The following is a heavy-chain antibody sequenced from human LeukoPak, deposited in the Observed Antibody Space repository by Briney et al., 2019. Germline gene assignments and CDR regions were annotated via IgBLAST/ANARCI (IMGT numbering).Heavy chain of an antibody. CDR1: GGSFSGYY. Sequence: SETLSLTCAVYGGSFSGYYWSWIRQPPGKGLEWIGEINHSGSTNYNPSLKSRVTISVDTSKNQFSLKLSSVTAADTAVYYCARIVVVVAATSSFRYYYYMDVWGKGTTATISS. V-gene: IGHV4-34*01. CDR2: INHSGST. D-gene: IGHD2-15*01. CDR3: ARIVVVVAATSSFRYYYYMDV. J-gene: IGHJ6*03.